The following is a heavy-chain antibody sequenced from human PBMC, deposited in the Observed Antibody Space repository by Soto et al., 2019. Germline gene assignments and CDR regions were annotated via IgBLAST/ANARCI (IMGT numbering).Heavy chain of an antibody. V-gene: IGHV3-7*01. CDR2: IKQDGSEK. J-gene: IGHJ4*02. CDR1: GFTFSTYW. D-gene: IGHD2-8*02. Sequence: EVQLVESGGGLVQPGGSLRLSCEASGFTFSTYWMSWVRQAPGKGLEWVANIKQDGSEKYYVDSVKGRFTISRDNAKNSLYLQLNSLRAEDTAVYYCARDPTGSTGFYGSDYWGQGTLVTVSS. CDR3: ARDPTGSTGFYGSDY.